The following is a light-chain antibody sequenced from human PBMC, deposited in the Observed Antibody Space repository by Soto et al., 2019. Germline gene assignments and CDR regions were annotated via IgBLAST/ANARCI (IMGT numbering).Light chain of an antibody. V-gene: IGKV1-5*03. CDR2: KAS. CDR3: QQYNSS. CDR1: QSISNW. Sequence: DIQMTQSPSTLSASVGDRVTITCRASQSISNWLAWYQQKPGKAPKLLINKASSLESGVPSRFSGSGSGTEFTLTISSLQPDDFATYYCQQYNSSFGQGTRVEIK. J-gene: IGKJ1*01.